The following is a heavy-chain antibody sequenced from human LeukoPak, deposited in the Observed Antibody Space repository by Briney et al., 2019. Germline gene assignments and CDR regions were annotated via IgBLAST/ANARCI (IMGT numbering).Heavy chain of an antibody. V-gene: IGHV4-39*02. J-gene: IGHJ5*02. D-gene: IGHD2-15*01. Sequence: SETLSLTCSVSGGSVSSSSYYWVWIRQPPGKGLEWIGNIYYSGSTYYNPSLKSRVTISIDTSKNHFSLKLSSVTAADTAVYYCARERYSGYCSGGSCYTVRGGFDPWGQGTLVTVSS. CDR1: GGSVSSSSYY. CDR3: ARERYSGYCSGGSCYTVRGGFDP. CDR2: IYYSGST.